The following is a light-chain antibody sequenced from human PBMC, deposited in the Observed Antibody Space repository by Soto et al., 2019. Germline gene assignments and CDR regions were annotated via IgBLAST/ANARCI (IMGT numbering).Light chain of an antibody. V-gene: IGLV2-14*03. CDR1: NSDVGAYNY. Sequence: QSVLTQPASMSGSPGQSITISCTGTNSDVGAYNYVSWFQQHPGKAPKLMVYDVSNRPSGVSNRFSGSKSGNTASLTISGLQAEDEADYYCSSYTTSSTYVFGDGTKVTVL. J-gene: IGLJ1*01. CDR3: SSYTTSSTYV. CDR2: DVS.